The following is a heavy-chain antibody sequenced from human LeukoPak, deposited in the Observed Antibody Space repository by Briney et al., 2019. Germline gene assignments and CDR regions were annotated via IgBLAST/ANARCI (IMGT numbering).Heavy chain of an antibody. Sequence: GASVTVSCKASGYTFTDYYMHWVRQAPGQGLEWMGSINPNSDDTDYAQKFQGRVTMTRDSSINTAYMELSRLRSDDTAMYYCARGLLSTYYYVSGTYYNLPDFDYWGQGTLVTVSS. CDR1: GYTFTDYY. D-gene: IGHD3-10*01. CDR3: ARGLLSTYYYVSGTYYNLPDFDY. V-gene: IGHV1-2*02. CDR2: INPNSDDT. J-gene: IGHJ4*02.